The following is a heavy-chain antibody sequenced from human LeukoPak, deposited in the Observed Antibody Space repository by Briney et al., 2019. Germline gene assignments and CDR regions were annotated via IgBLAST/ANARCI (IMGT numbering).Heavy chain of an antibody. CDR3: ARVGGVQDYFDY. Sequence: GGSLRLSCAASGFTVSSNYMSWVRQAPGKGLEWVSVIYSGGSTYYADSVKGRFTISRDNAKNSLYLQMNSLRAEDTAVYYCARVGGVQDYFDYWGQGTLVTVSS. CDR2: IYSGGST. V-gene: IGHV3-53*01. CDR1: GFTVSSNY. D-gene: IGHD3-16*01. J-gene: IGHJ4*02.